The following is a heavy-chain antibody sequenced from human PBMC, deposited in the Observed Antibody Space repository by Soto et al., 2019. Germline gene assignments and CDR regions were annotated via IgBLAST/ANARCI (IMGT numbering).Heavy chain of an antibody. CDR1: GFTFSSYG. CDR2: ISYDGSNK. V-gene: IGHV3-30*18. D-gene: IGHD3-22*01. J-gene: IGHJ4*02. CDR3: AKEYRYYYDSSGYYYFDY. Sequence: QVQLVESGGGVVQPGRSLRLSCAASGFTFSSYGMHWVRQAPGKGLERVAVISYDGSNKYYADSVKGRFTISRDNSKNTLYLQMNSLRAEDTAVYYCAKEYRYYYDSSGYYYFDYWGQGTLVTVSS.